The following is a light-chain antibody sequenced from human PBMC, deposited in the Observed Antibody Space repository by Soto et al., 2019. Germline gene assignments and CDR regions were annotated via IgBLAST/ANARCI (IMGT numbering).Light chain of an antibody. J-gene: IGLJ3*02. Sequence: QPVLTQSPSASASLGASVKLTCTLSSGHSSYAIAWHQQQPEKGPRYLMNLNSDGSHNKGDGIPDRFSGSSSGAERYLTISGLQSEDEAQYYCQTWGTGTYWVFGGGTKVTVL. CDR1: SGHSSYA. CDR2: LNSDGSH. CDR3: QTWGTGTYWV. V-gene: IGLV4-69*01.